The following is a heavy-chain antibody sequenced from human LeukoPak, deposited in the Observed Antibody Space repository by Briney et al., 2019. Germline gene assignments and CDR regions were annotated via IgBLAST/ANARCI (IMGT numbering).Heavy chain of an antibody. CDR3: ARGPDYGGNSGYFDY. J-gene: IGHJ4*02. CDR2: IKQDGSEK. D-gene: IGHD4-23*01. CDR1: GFTFSSYW. V-gene: IGHV3-7*01. Sequence: PGGSLRLSCAASGFTFSSYWMSWVRQAPGKGLEWVANIKQDGSEKYYVDSVEGRFTISRDNAKNSLYLQMNSLRAEDTAVYYCARGPDYGGNSGYFDYWGQGTLVTVSS.